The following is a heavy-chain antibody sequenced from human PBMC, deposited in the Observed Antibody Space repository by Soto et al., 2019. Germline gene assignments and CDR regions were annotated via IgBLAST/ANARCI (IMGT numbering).Heavy chain of an antibody. V-gene: IGHV4-59*08. D-gene: IGHD3-3*01. Sequence: SETLSLTCTISGASISSYYWSWIRQPPGKGLEWIGYVYYSGITYYNPSLKSRVTISVDTSKNQFSLKLSSVTAADTAVYYCARHPYDFWSGYYGDYYYYMDVWGKGTTVTVSS. J-gene: IGHJ6*03. CDR3: ARHPYDFWSGYYGDYYYYMDV. CDR2: VYYSGIT. CDR1: GASISSYY.